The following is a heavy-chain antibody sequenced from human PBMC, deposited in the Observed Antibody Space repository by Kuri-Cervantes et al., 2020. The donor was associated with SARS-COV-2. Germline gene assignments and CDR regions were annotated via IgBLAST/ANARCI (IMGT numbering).Heavy chain of an antibody. CDR3: ARDVGFGYSYGHSYGMDV. CDR1: VGTFSSYA. CDR2: IIPIFGTA. V-gene: IGHV1-69*13. Sequence: SVNVSCKACVGTFSSYAISWVRQAPGQGREWMGGIIPIFGTANYAQKFQGRVTITADESTSTAYMELSSLRSEDTAVYYCARDVGFGYSYGHSYGMDVWGQGTTVTVSS. J-gene: IGHJ6*02. D-gene: IGHD5-18*01.